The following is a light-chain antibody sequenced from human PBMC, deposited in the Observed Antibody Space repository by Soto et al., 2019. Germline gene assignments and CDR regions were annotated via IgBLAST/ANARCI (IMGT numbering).Light chain of an antibody. V-gene: IGKV3-15*01. CDR3: QQYSDWPTT. Sequence: EIVMTQSPATLSVSPGERATHSCRASQSLYSNLAWYQQKPGQGPRLLIYGASTRATGIPARFSGSGSGTEFTLTISGLQSEDFAVYYCQQYSDWPTTFGQGTKVEIK. CDR2: GAS. CDR1: QSLYSN. J-gene: IGKJ1*01.